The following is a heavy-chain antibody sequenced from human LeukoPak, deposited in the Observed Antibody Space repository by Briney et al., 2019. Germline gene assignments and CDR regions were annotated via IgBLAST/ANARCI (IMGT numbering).Heavy chain of an antibody. V-gene: IGHV3-30*03. CDR3: ARGGRHKVWVGESKVKKTGFDY. J-gene: IGHJ4*02. CDR2: ISYDGSNK. Sequence: LSLTCTVSGGSISSSSYYWGWIRQPPGKGLEWVAVISYDGSNKYYADSVKGRFTISRDNSKNTLYLQMNSLRAEDTAVYYCARGGRHKVWVGESKVKKTGFDYWGQGTLVTVSS. CDR1: GGSISSSS. D-gene: IGHD3-10*01.